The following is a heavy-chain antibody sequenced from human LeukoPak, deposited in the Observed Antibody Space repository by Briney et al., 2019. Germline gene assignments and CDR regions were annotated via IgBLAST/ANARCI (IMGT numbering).Heavy chain of an antibody. J-gene: IGHJ6*03. CDR1: GGTFSSYA. Sequence: GASVKVSCKASGGTFSSYAISWVRQAPGQGLEWMGGIIPIFGTANYAQKFQGRVTITTDESTSTAYMELSSLRSEDTAVYYCARSIAAAVRSYYYYMDVWGKGTTVTVSS. D-gene: IGHD6-13*01. V-gene: IGHV1-69*05. CDR2: IIPIFGTA. CDR3: ARSIAAAVRSYYYYMDV.